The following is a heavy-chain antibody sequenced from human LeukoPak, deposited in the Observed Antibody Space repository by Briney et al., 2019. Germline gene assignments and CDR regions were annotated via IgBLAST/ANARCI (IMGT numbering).Heavy chain of an antibody. CDR3: ARAERLGELSFDY. J-gene: IGHJ4*02. CDR1: GFTFSSYR. V-gene: IGHV3-48*01. D-gene: IGHD3-16*02. Sequence: GGSLRLSCAASGFTFSSYRMNWVRQAPGKGLEWVSYISSSSSTIYYADSVKGRFTISRDNAKNSLYLQMNSLRAEDTAVYYCARAERLGELSFDYWGQGTLVTVSS. CDR2: ISSSSSTI.